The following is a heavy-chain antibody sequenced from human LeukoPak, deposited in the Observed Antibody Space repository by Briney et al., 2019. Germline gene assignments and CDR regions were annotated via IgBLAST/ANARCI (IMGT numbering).Heavy chain of an antibody. CDR1: GYTLTELS. D-gene: IGHD6-19*01. J-gene: IGHJ4*02. V-gene: IGHV1-24*01. Sequence: ASVKVSCKVSGYTLTELSMHWVRQAPGKGLEWMGGFDPEDGETIYAQKFQGRVIMTEDTSTDTAYMELSSLRSEDTAVYYCATFDFAVAGTRYFDYWGQGTLVTVSS. CDR2: FDPEDGET. CDR3: ATFDFAVAGTRYFDY.